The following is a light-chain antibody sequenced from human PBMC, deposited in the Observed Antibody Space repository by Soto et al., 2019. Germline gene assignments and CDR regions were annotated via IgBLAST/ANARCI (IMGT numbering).Light chain of an antibody. CDR1: SSDVGTHGY. Sequence: QSALTQPPSASGSPGQSVTISCTGTSSDVGTHGYVSWYQQHAGKAPTLMIYDVTQRPSGVPDRFSGSKSANTASLTVSGLQAEDEADYYCMCYAGGNNWVFGGGTKLTGL. CDR3: MCYAGGNNWV. J-gene: IGLJ3*02. CDR2: DVT. V-gene: IGLV2-8*01.